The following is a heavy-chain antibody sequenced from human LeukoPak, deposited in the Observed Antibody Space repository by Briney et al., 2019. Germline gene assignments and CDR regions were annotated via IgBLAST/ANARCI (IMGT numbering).Heavy chain of an antibody. V-gene: IGHV4-4*07. Sequence: SETLSLTCTVSGGSINSYYWSWIRQPAGKGLEWIGRIHTSGSTNYNPSLKSRVTMSVDTSKNHFSLKLNSVTAADTAVYYCATSSSDNYYYYYYMDVWGKGTTVTVSS. CDR2: IHTSGST. CDR3: ATSSSDNYYYYYYMDV. J-gene: IGHJ6*03. CDR1: GGSINSYY. D-gene: IGHD6-6*01.